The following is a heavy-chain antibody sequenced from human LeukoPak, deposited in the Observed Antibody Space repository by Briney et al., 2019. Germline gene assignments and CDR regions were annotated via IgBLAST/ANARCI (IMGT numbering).Heavy chain of an antibody. V-gene: IGHV3-30*04. J-gene: IGHJ6*02. CDR2: TSSDGRNK. Sequence: GGSLRLSCAASGFIFSSYALHWVRQAPGKGLEWVAITSSDGRNKYYADSVKGRFTISRDNSKNTLYLQMNSLRAEDTAVYYCAKDLSGSYYGYYYYGMDVWGQGTTVTVSS. CDR1: GFIFSSYA. CDR3: AKDLSGSYYGYYYYGMDV. D-gene: IGHD1-26*01.